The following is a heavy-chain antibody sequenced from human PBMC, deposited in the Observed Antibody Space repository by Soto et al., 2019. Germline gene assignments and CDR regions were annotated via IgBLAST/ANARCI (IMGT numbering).Heavy chain of an antibody. D-gene: IGHD6-19*01. CDR3: ASRRGSSGWYRWFDP. CDR2: ISDNGIKT. J-gene: IGHJ5*02. V-gene: IGHV3-23*01. Sequence: GGSLRLSSAGSGSTFSDYAMNWVRQAPGKGLEWVSVISDNGIKTYYADSVKGRFTISRDNSKNTLYLQMNSLRAEDTAVYYCASRRGSSGWYRWFDPWGQGTLVTVSS. CDR1: GSTFSDYA.